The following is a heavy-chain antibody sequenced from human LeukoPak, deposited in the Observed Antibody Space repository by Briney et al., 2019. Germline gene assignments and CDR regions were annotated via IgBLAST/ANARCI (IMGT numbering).Heavy chain of an antibody. J-gene: IGHJ5*02. CDR1: GGSISSSSYY. V-gene: IGHV4-39*01. CDR3: AGQKSYNWFDP. CDR2: IYYSGTT. Sequence: SETLSLTCTVSGGSISSSSYYWGWIRQPPGKGLEWIGTIYYSGTTYYNPSLKSRVTISVDTSKNQFSLKLSSVTAADTAVYYCAGQKSYNWFDPWGQGTLVTVSS.